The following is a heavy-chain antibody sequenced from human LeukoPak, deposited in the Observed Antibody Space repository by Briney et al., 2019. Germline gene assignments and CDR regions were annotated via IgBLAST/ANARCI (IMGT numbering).Heavy chain of an antibody. V-gene: IGHV1-3*01. Sequence: ASVKVSCKASGYTFTSYAMHWVRQAPGQRLGWMGWINAGNGNTKYSQKFQGRVTITRDTSASTAYMELSSLRSEDTAVYYCARGGAAGLLLFGSRWLYGMDVWGQGTTVTVSS. CDR3: ARGGAAGLLLFGSRWLYGMDV. CDR2: INAGNGNT. CDR1: GYTFTSYA. D-gene: IGHD6-13*01. J-gene: IGHJ6*02.